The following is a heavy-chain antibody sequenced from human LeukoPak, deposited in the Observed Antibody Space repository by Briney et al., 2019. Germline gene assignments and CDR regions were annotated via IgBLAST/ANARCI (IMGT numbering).Heavy chain of an antibody. V-gene: IGHV3-23*01. D-gene: IGHD6-13*01. CDR2: ISGSGGST. J-gene: IGHJ4*02. CDR1: GFTFSTYA. Sequence: GGSLRLSCAASGFTFSTYAMSWVRQAPGKGLEWVSAISGSGGSTYYADSVKGRFTISRDNSKNTLYLQMNSLRAEDTSIYFCAKALEQETVIALDSWGQGSLVTVSS. CDR3: AKALEQETVIALDS.